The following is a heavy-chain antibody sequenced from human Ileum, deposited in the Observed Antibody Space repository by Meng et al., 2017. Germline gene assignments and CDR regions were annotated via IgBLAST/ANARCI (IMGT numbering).Heavy chain of an antibody. CDR3: ARDHWGSLDY. Sequence: VQLQDAGPGLVRPSDTLSLICTVSGASVTTSHYQWGWIRQPPGKGLEWIGYASTNYNPSLKSRLTISLDTSKNQVSLKLTSVTAADTAVYYCARDHWGSLDYWGQGILVTVSS. D-gene: IGHD7-27*01. CDR2: AST. CDR1: GASVTTSHYQ. J-gene: IGHJ4*02. V-gene: IGHV4-61*01.